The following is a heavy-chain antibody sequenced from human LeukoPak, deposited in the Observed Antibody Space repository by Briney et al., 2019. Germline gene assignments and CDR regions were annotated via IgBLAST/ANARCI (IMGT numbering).Heavy chain of an antibody. D-gene: IGHD3-22*01. J-gene: IGHJ4*02. Sequence: PSETLSLTCTVAGGSLSIRSHYWGRIRQSPGRGLEWIGNIFYSGNTYYNPSLKSRVTISIDTSKNQFSLQLSSVTAADTAVYYCARLDNSGYYTIYYWGQGTLVTVSS. V-gene: IGHV4-39*01. CDR3: ARLDNSGYYTIYY. CDR1: GGSLSIRSHY. CDR2: IFYSGNT.